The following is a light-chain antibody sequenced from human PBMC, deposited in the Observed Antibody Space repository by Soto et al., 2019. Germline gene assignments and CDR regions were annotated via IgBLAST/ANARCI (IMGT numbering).Light chain of an antibody. CDR3: QQYYSTPLT. CDR2: WAS. J-gene: IGKJ4*01. CDR1: QSVLYSSNNKNY. Sequence: DIVMTQSPDSLAVSLGERATINCKSSQSVLYSSNNKNYLAWYQQKPGQPPKLLIYWASTRESGVPDRFSGSGSVTDFTLTISSQQAEDGAVYYCQQYYSTPLTFGGGTKVEIK. V-gene: IGKV4-1*01.